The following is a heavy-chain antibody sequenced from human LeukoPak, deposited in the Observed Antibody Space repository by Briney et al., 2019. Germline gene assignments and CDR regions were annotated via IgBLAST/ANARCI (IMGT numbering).Heavy chain of an antibody. Sequence: GRSLRLSCAASGVTFSSYAMHWVRQAPGKGLEWVGRIKSKTAGGTTDYAPPVKGRFTISRDDSKNTLYLQMNSLKTEDTAVYYCTTDIVPYVFDIWGQGTMVTVSS. D-gene: IGHD2-2*01. V-gene: IGHV3-15*01. CDR2: IKSKTAGGTT. CDR1: GVTFSSYA. J-gene: IGHJ3*02. CDR3: TTDIVPYVFDI.